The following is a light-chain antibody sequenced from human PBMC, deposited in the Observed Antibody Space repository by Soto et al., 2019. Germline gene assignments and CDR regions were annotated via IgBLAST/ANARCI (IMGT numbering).Light chain of an antibody. CDR3: QQYGSSPPT. J-gene: IGKJ1*01. CDR1: QSVTNDY. CDR2: GAS. V-gene: IGKV3-20*01. Sequence: EIVLTQSPGTLSLSPGERATLSCRASQSVTNDYVAWYQRKPGQAPRLLIYGASYRATDIPRRFSGSGSGTDLPLTITRLEPEDLAVYYCQQYGSSPPTFGQGTKVEIK.